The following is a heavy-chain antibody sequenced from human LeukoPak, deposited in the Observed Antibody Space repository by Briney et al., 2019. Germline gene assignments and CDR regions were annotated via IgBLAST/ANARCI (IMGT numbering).Heavy chain of an antibody. CDR1: GGTFSSYA. CDR2: IIPIFGTA. Sequence: ASVTVSCKASGGTFSSYAISWVRQAPGQGLEWMGGIIPIFGTANYAQKFQGRVTITADESTSTAYMELSSLRSEDTAVYYCARADSYDFWSGYYYYYGMDVWGQGTTVTVSS. D-gene: IGHD3-3*01. CDR3: ARADSYDFWSGYYYYYGMDV. V-gene: IGHV1-69*13. J-gene: IGHJ6*02.